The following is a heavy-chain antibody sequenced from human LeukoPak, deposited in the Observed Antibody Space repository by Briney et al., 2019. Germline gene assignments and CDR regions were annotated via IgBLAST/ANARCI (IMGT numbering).Heavy chain of an antibody. D-gene: IGHD2-15*01. CDR1: GGSISSYY. CDR2: IYYSGST. V-gene: IGHV4-59*01. CDR3: ARGSDCSGGSCFLHGFDP. Sequence: SETLSLTCTVSGGSISSYYWSWIRQPPGKGLEWIGYIYYSGSTNYNPSLKSRVTISVDTSKNQFSLKLSSVTAADTAVYYCARGSDCSGGSCFLHGFDPRGQGTLVTVSS. J-gene: IGHJ5*02.